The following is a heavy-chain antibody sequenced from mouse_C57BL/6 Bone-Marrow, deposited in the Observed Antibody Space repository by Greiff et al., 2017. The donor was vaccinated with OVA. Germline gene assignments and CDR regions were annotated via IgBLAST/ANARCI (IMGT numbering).Heavy chain of an antibody. CDR2: ISSGSSTI. D-gene: IGHD3-2*02. CDR1: GFTFSDYG. CDR3: ARRLYFDY. Sequence: DVHLVESGGGLVKPGGSLKLSCAASGFTFSDYGMHWVRQAPEKGLEWVAYISSGSSTIYYADTVKGRFTISRDNAKNTLFLQMTSLRSEDTAMYYCARRLYFDYWGQGTTLTVSS. V-gene: IGHV5-17*01. J-gene: IGHJ2*01.